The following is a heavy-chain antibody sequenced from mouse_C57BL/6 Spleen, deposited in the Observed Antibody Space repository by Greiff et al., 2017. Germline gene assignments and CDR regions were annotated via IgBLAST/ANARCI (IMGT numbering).Heavy chain of an antibody. CDR3: ARERTGTYYYARDY. V-gene: IGHV5-4*01. D-gene: IGHD4-1*01. Sequence: EVHLVESGGGLVKPGGSLKLSCAASGFTFSSYAMSWVRQTPEKRLEWVATISDGGSYTYYPDNVKGRFTISRDNAKNNLYLQMSHLKSEDTAMYYCARERTGTYYYARDYWGQGTSVTVSS. CDR1: GFTFSSYA. J-gene: IGHJ4*01. CDR2: ISDGGSYT.